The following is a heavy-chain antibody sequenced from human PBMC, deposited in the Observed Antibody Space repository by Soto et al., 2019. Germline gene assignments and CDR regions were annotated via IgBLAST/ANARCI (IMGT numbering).Heavy chain of an antibody. V-gene: IGHV4-31*03. J-gene: IGHJ4*02. CDR2: IYYSGST. CDR3: ASWWAIKGYFTY. CDR1: GGSISSGGYY. D-gene: IGHD2-15*01. Sequence: SETLSLTCTVSGGSISSGGYYWSWIRQHPGKGLEWIGYIYYSGSTYYNPSLKSRVTISLDTSKNQFSLKLSSVTAGDTAVYYCASWWAIKGYFTYWGQGSLVTVSS.